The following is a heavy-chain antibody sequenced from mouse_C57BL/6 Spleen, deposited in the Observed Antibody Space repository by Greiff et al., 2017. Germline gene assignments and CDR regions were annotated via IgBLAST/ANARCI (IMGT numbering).Heavy chain of an antibody. J-gene: IGHJ4*01. D-gene: IGHD5-2*01. V-gene: IGHV1-52*01. CDR1: GYTFTSYW. CDR2: IDPSDSET. Sequence: QVQLKQPGAELVRPGSSVKLSCKASGYTFTSYWMHWVKQRPIQGLEWIGNIDPSDSETHYNQKFKDKATLTVDKSSSTAYMQLSSLTSEDSAVYYCARNEYDYDAMDYWGQGTSVTVSS. CDR3: ARNEYDYDAMDY.